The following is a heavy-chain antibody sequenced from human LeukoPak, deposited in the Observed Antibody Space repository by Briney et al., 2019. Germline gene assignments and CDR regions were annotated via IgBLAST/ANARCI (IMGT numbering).Heavy chain of an antibody. D-gene: IGHD1-26*01. CDR1: GVSISSYY. J-gene: IGHJ4*02. CDR2: IFYSGNT. CDR3: ARLAAISGSDYPDD. Sequence: SETLPLTCTVSGVSISSYYWSWIRQPPGKGLEWIGYIFYSGNTIYNPSLRSRVTISADTSKNHFSLRLRSVTAADTAVYYCARLAAISGSDYPDDWGQGTLATVSS. V-gene: IGHV4-59*08.